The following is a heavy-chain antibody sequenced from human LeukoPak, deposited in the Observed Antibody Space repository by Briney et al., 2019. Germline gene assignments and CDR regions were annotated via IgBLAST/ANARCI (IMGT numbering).Heavy chain of an antibody. J-gene: IGHJ4*02. CDR1: GFTFSSYG. Sequence: GGSLRLSCAASGFTFSSYGMHWVRQAPGKGLEWVAVIWYDGSNKYYADSVKGRFTISRDNSKNTLYLQMNSLRAEDTAVYYCARGTEWSPNDYWGQGTLVTVSS. CDR2: IWYDGSNK. CDR3: ARGTEWSPNDY. V-gene: IGHV3-33*01. D-gene: IGHD3-3*01.